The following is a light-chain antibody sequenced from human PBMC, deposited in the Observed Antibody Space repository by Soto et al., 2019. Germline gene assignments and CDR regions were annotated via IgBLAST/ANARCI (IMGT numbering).Light chain of an antibody. V-gene: IGKV1-39*01. J-gene: IGKJ1*01. Sequence: DIQMTQSPSSLSASVGDRVTITCRASQSISSYLNWYQQKPGKAPKLLIYAASSLQSGVPSRFSDSGSGTDFTLTISSLQPEDFAPYYCQQSYSTPWTFGQGTKVEIK. CDR1: QSISSY. CDR3: QQSYSTPWT. CDR2: AAS.